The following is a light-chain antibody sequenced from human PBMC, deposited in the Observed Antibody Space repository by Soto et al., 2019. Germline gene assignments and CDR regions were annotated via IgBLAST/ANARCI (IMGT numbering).Light chain of an antibody. CDR1: SSNIGAGYD. Sequence: QSVLTQPPSVSGAPGQGVTISCAGTSSNIGAGYDVHWYQQVPGTAPKLLIYTNSNRPSGVPDRFSGSKSGTSASLVITGLQAADEADYYCQSYDSSLSALVFGGGTQLTVL. J-gene: IGLJ3*02. CDR3: QSYDSSLSALV. CDR2: TNS. V-gene: IGLV1-40*01.